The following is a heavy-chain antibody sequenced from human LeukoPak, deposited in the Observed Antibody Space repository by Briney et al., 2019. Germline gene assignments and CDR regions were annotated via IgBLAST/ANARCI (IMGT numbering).Heavy chain of an antibody. CDR1: GFTLSDNY. CDR3: ARGPTWRQLLD. CDR2: LHSGGST. Sequence: GGSLRLSCAASGFTLSDNYMTWLRQAPGKGLEGVSVLHSGGSTYYADSVEGLFTISRDNSKNTMYLQMNSLGAEDTAVYYCARGPTWRQLLDWGQGALVTVSS. D-gene: IGHD5-24*01. V-gene: IGHV3-53*01. J-gene: IGHJ4*02.